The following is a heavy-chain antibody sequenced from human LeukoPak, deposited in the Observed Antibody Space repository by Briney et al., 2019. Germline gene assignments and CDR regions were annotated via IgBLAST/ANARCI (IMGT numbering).Heavy chain of an antibody. CDR1: GGSFSGYY. D-gene: IGHD5-12*01. CDR2: INHSGST. J-gene: IGHJ4*02. CDR3: ARGGEYSGYMDY. Sequence: SETLSLTCAVYGGSFSGYYWSWIRQPPGKGLEWIGEINHSGSTNYNPSLKSRVTISVDTSKNQFSLKLSSVTAADTAVYYCARGGEYSGYMDYWGQGTLVTVSS. V-gene: IGHV4-34*01.